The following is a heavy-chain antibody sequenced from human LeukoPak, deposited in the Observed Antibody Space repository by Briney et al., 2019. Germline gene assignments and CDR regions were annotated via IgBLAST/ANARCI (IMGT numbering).Heavy chain of an antibody. D-gene: IGHD1-26*01. J-gene: IGHJ4*02. V-gene: IGHV4-59*08. Sequence: SGTLSVTCTVSGGPISRYYRTWFRLPPGKGLEWLGYIYYSWRTNYNTSLKSRVNILVNTFKKQFFLQLSSVTAADTAVYYFARMRSPWVLEDFWGQGTLVTVSS. CDR2: IYYSWRT. CDR1: GGPISRYY. CDR3: ARMRSPWVLEDF.